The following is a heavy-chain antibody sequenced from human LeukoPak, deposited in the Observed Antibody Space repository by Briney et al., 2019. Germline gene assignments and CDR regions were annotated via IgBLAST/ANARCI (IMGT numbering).Heavy chain of an antibody. CDR3: AKGRDGYVLEALDV. Sequence: PGGSLRLSCAASGFIFKKYWMNWVRQVPGKGLECLANIKEDGSETYYTDSVKGRFTISRDNSKNTLYLQMNSLRAEDTALYYCAKGRDGYVLEALDVWGQGTMVMVSS. D-gene: IGHD5-24*01. CDR2: IKEDGSET. V-gene: IGHV3-7*03. J-gene: IGHJ3*01. CDR1: GFIFKKYW.